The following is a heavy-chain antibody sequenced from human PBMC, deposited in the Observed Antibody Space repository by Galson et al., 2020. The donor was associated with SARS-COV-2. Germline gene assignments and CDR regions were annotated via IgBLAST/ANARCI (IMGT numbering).Heavy chain of an antibody. CDR2: ISRRGVGT. Sequence: GGSLRLSCAASGFTFDNYDMSWVRQAPGKGLEWVSSISRRGVGTFYADSVKGRFTISRDDSRNTLSLQMTSLRADDTALYCCAKDPGYSYGTYFDYWGQGTLVTVSS. V-gene: IGHV3-23*01. J-gene: IGHJ4*02. D-gene: IGHD5-18*01. CDR3: AKDPGYSYGTYFDY. CDR1: GFTFDNYD.